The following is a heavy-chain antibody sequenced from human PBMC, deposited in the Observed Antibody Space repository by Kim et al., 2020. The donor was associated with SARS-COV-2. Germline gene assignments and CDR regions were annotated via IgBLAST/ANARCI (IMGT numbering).Heavy chain of an antibody. Sequence: GGSLRLSCAASGFTFSSYEMNWVRQAPGKGLEWVSYISSTGSTIYYTDSVKGRFTISRDNSKNSLYLQMDSLRAEDTAVYYCVRDHGIAVAGDAFHLWGQGTLVTLSS. CDR3: VRDHGIAVAGDAFHL. CDR2: ISSTGSTI. CDR1: GFTFSSYE. J-gene: IGHJ3*01. D-gene: IGHD6-19*01. V-gene: IGHV3-48*03.